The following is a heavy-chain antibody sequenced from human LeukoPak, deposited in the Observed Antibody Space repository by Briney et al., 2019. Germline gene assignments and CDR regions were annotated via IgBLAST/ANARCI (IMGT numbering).Heavy chain of an antibody. D-gene: IGHD1-26*01. CDR1: GFTFSSYA. Sequence: GGSLRLFCAASGFTFSSYAMSWVRQAPGKGLEWVSAISGSGGSTYYADSVKGRFTICRDNSKNTLYLQVNSLRAEDTAVYYCAKDVAWEARWFYWGQGTLVSVSS. CDR2: ISGSGGST. V-gene: IGHV3-23*01. J-gene: IGHJ4*02. CDR3: AKDVAWEARWFY.